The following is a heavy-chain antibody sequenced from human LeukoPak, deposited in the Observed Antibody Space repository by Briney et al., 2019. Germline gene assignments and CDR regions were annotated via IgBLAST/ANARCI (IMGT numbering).Heavy chain of an antibody. D-gene: IGHD4-17*01. CDR3: AGDGYGDPDEI. V-gene: IGHV1-69*05. J-gene: IGHJ4*02. Sequence: SVKVSCKASGGTFSGYAISWVRQAPGQGLEWMGRIIPIFGTANYAQKFQGRVTITTDESTSTAYMELSSLRSEDTAVYYCAGDGYGDPDEIWGQGTLVTVSS. CDR1: GGTFSGYA. CDR2: IIPIFGTA.